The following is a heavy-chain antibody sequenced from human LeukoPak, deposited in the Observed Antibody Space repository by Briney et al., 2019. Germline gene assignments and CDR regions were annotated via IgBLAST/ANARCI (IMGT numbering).Heavy chain of an antibody. V-gene: IGHV3-23*01. Sequence: GGSLRLSCAASGFTFSTHGMSWVRQAPEKGLEWVSAISASGGSTYYADSVKGRFTISRDNSKNTLYLQMNSLRAEDTAVYYCAKDQPTYGDLAPLDYWGQGTLVTVSS. CDR1: GFTFSTHG. J-gene: IGHJ4*02. D-gene: IGHD4-17*01. CDR3: AKDQPTYGDLAPLDY. CDR2: ISASGGST.